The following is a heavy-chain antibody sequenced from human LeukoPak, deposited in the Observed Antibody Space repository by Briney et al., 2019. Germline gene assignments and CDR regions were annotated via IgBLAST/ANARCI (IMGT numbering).Heavy chain of an antibody. CDR2: IGGPGAPT. CDR3: ARGATRATRHFDL. V-gene: IGHV3-23*01. D-gene: IGHD2-15*01. CDR1: GFTFSSYS. Sequence: GGSLRLSCVASGFTFSSYSLTWVHQTPEKGLAWVSIIGGPGAPTFYADSVEGRFTISRDNSKNTVYLQMNSLRAEDTALYFCARGATRATRHFDLWGRGTLVTVSS. J-gene: IGHJ2*01.